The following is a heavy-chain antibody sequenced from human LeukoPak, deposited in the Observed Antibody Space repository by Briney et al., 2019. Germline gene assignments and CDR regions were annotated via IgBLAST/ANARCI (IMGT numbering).Heavy chain of an antibody. CDR3: AREESGAFDI. Sequence: ASVKVSCKTSEYTFTGYYIHWVRQAPGQGLEWMGWINPNSGDTKDVEKFQDRVTMTTDTSVSTAYMELSRLRSDDTAVYYCAREESGAFDIWGQGTMVTVSS. J-gene: IGHJ3*02. CDR2: INPNSGDT. CDR1: EYTFTGYY. V-gene: IGHV1-2*02.